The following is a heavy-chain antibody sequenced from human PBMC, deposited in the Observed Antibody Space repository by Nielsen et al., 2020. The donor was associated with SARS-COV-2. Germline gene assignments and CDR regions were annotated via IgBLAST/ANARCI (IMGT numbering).Heavy chain of an antibody. CDR2: VSHSGSI. V-gene: IGHV4-39*07. J-gene: IGHJ3*02. Sequence: SETLSLTCTVSGGSISSNNYYWGWIRQPPGKGLEWIGEVSHSGSINYNPSLKSRVTLSMDKSKRQFSLRLTSVTAADTAVYYCARAPDYDILTGDYPDAFDIWGQGTKVTVSS. CDR1: GGSISSNNYY. CDR3: ARAPDYDILTGDYPDAFDI. D-gene: IGHD3-9*01.